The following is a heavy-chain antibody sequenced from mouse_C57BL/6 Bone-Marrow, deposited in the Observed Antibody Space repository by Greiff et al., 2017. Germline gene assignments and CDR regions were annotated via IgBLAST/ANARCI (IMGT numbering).Heavy chain of an antibody. CDR1: GYTFTSYW. CDR3: AIDGYLAWFAY. Sequence: VQLQQPGAELVMPGASVKLSCKASGYTFTSYWMHWVKQRPGQGLEWIGEIDPSDSYTNYNQKFKGKSTLTVDKSSSTAYMQLSSLTSEDSAVYYCAIDGYLAWFAYWGQGTLVTVSA. J-gene: IGHJ3*01. V-gene: IGHV1-69*01. CDR2: IDPSDSYT. D-gene: IGHD2-3*01.